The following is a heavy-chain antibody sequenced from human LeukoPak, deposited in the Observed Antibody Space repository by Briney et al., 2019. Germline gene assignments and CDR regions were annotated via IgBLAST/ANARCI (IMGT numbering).Heavy chain of an antibody. CDR1: GFTFTNFG. CDR3: ARDPSNTSGRYAYFDS. CDR2: ISAYNGDT. D-gene: IGHD6-19*01. J-gene: IGHJ4*02. Sequence: ASVKVSCKASGFTFTNFGITWGRQAPGQGLEWMGWISAYNGDTKNAQKFQGRVTMTTDTSTTTAYMELRSLRSDDTAIYFCARDPSNTSGRYAYFDSWGQGTLVTVSS. V-gene: IGHV1-18*01.